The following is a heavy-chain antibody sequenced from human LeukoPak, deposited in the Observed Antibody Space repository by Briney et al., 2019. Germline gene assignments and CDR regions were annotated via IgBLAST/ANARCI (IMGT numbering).Heavy chain of an antibody. CDR2: IIPILGIA. V-gene: IGHV1-69*04. CDR1: GGTFSSYT. J-gene: IGHJ3*02. Sequence: ASVKDSCKASGGTFSSYTISWVRQAPGQGLESMGRIIPILGIANYAQKFQGRVTITADKSTSTAYMELSSLRSEDTAVYYCARDRPYGSGSYYNLNAFDIWGQGTMVTVSS. D-gene: IGHD3-10*01. CDR3: ARDRPYGSGSYYNLNAFDI.